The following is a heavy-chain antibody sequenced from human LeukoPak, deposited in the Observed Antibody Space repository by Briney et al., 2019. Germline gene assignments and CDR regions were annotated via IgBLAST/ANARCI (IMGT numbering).Heavy chain of an antibody. Sequence: GASVKVSCKASGYTFSSYDINWVRQATGQGLEWMGWMNPNSGNTGYAQKCQGRGTMTRNTSISTAYMELSSLRSEDTAVYYCARVSMVRGAAPYNWFDPWGQGTLVTVSS. J-gene: IGHJ5*02. CDR3: ARVSMVRGAAPYNWFDP. V-gene: IGHV1-8*01. CDR2: MNPNSGNT. D-gene: IGHD3-10*01. CDR1: GYTFSSYD.